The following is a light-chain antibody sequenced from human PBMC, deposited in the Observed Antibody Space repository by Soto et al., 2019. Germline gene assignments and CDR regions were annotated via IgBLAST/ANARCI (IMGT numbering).Light chain of an antibody. V-gene: IGKV3-20*01. CDR1: QSVPNTY. Sequence: EIVWSQSPGIMSLSPVEIATLSCRASQSVPNTYFAWYQQKPGQPPRLLISGASHRATGIPDRFSGSGSGTDFTLTISRLEPEDFAVYFCQQFGNSPWTFGQGTRVEI. CDR2: GAS. CDR3: QQFGNSPWT. J-gene: IGKJ1*01.